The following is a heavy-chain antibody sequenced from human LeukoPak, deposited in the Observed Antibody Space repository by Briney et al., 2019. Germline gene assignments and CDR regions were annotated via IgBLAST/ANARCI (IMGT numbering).Heavy chain of an antibody. Sequence: GGSLRLSCAVSGSSFSSASMNWVRQAPAKGLEWLSYISSASSTIYYADSVRGRFTISRDNAKNSLYLQMNSLRAEDTAVYYCAKANYDFWSGSPLYWGQGTLVTVSS. D-gene: IGHD3-3*01. V-gene: IGHV3-48*04. CDR3: AKANYDFWSGSPLY. CDR2: ISSASSTI. J-gene: IGHJ4*02. CDR1: GSSFSSAS.